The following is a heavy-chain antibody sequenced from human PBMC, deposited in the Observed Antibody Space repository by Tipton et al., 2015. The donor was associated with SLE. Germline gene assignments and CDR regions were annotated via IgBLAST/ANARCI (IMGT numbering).Heavy chain of an antibody. V-gene: IGHV3-23*03. Sequence: SLRLSCAASGFTFSSYAMSWVRQAPGKGLEWVSVIYSGGSSTYYADSVKGRFTISRDNSKNTLYLQMNSPRAEDTAVYYCAKAGDIVVVPAAISWGQGTLVTVSS. CDR1: GFTFSSYA. J-gene: IGHJ5*02. D-gene: IGHD2-2*01. CDR3: AKAGDIVVVPAAIS. CDR2: IYSGGSST.